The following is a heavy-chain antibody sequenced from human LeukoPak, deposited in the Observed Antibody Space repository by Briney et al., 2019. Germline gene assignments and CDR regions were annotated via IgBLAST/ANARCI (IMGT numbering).Heavy chain of an antibody. CDR3: ARAVVPAAHDY. V-gene: IGHV1-2*02. CDR1: GFTDYY. J-gene: IGHJ4*02. CDR2: INPKSGGT. D-gene: IGHD2-2*01. Sequence: ASVKVSCKASGFTDYYMHWVRQAPGQGPEWMGWINPKSGGTNSAQKFQGRVTMTRDTSISTAYMELSRLRSDDTAVYYCARAVVPAAHDYWGQGTLVTVSS.